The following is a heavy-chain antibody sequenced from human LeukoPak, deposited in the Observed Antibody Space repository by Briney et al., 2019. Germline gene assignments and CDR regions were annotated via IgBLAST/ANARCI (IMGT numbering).Heavy chain of an antibody. CDR2: IKQDESEK. V-gene: IGHV3-7*03. D-gene: IGHD3-10*01. CDR1: GFTFSSYW. J-gene: IGHJ6*02. CDR3: ARDDYYYGSDGDYYYYGMGV. Sequence: PGGSLRLSCAASGFTFSSYWMSWVRQAPGKGLEWVANIKQDESEKYYVDSVKGRFTISRDNAKNSLYLQMNSLRAEDTAVYYCARDDYYYGSDGDYYYYGMGVWGQGTTVTVSS.